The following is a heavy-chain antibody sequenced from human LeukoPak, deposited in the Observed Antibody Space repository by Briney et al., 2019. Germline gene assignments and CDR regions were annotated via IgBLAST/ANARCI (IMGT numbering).Heavy chain of an antibody. D-gene: IGHD2-21*02. V-gene: IGHV1-69*06. J-gene: IGHJ4*02. Sequence: GASVKVSCKASGGTLSSYAISWVRQAPGQGLEWMGGIIPIFGTANYAQKFQGRVTITADKSTSTAYMELSSLRSEDTAVYYCAYDCGGDCYSRSGFDYWGQGTLVTVSS. CDR2: IIPIFGTA. CDR1: GGTLSSYA. CDR3: AYDCGGDCYSRSGFDY.